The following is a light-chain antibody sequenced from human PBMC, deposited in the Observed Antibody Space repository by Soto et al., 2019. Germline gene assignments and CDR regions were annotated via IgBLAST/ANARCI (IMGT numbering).Light chain of an antibody. J-gene: IGLJ2*01. CDR1: SSDIGGYNY. V-gene: IGLV2-11*01. CDR3: CSYAGSDTYVL. Sequence: QSALTQPASVSGSPGQSITISCTGTSSDIGGYNYVSWYQQHPGKAPKLMLYDVNKRPSGVPDRFSGSKSGNTASLTISGLQAEDEADYYCCSYAGSDTYVLFGGGTKVTVL. CDR2: DVN.